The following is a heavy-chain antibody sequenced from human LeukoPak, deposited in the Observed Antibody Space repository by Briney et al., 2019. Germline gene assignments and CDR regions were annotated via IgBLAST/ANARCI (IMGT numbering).Heavy chain of an antibody. J-gene: IGHJ4*02. D-gene: IGHD2-2*02. Sequence: PSETLSLTCIVSGGSLSSYYWSWIRQPPGKELERVGYIYYSGSTNCNPSLKSRVTISVDTSKNQFSLKLSSVTAADTAVYYCARLYCSSTSCYIGGDGDYWGQGTLVTVCS. CDR3: ARLYCSSTSCYIGGDGDY. V-gene: IGHV4-59*01. CDR1: GGSLSSYY. CDR2: IYYSGST.